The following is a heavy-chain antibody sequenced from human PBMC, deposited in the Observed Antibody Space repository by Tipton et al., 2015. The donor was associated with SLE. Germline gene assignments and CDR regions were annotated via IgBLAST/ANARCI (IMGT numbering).Heavy chain of an antibody. J-gene: IGHJ4*02. CDR1: GYTFTSYD. V-gene: IGHV1-18*01. CDR3: ARVLDPVIVVVPAAMYFDY. Sequence: QSGAEVKKPGASVKVSCKASGYTFTSYDISWVRQAPGQGLEWMGWISAYNGNTNYAQKLQGRVTMTTDTSTSTACMELRSLRSDDTAVYYCARVLDPVIVVVPAAMYFDYWGQGTLVTVSS. CDR2: ISAYNGNT. D-gene: IGHD2-2*01.